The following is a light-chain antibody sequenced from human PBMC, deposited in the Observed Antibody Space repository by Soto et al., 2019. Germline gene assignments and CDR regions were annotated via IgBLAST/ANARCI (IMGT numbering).Light chain of an antibody. Sequence: DIQMTQSPSSLSASVGDRVTVACRASQSIITYLNWYQQKPGKAPKLLIYAASSRQSGVPSRFSGSGSGTDFTLTISCLQSEDFATYYCQQYYSYPWTFGQGTKVDIK. CDR2: AAS. CDR1: QSIITY. J-gene: IGKJ1*01. V-gene: IGKV1-39*01. CDR3: QQYYSYPWT.